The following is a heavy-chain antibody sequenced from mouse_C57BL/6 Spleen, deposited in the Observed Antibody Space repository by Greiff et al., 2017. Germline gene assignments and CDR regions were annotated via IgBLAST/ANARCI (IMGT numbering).Heavy chain of an antibody. V-gene: IGHV1-26*01. J-gene: IGHJ3*01. D-gene: IGHD2-1*01. CDR1: GYTFTDYY. Sequence: EVQLQQSGPELVKPGASVKISCKASGYTFTDYYMNWVKQSHGKSLEWIGDINPNNGGISYNQKFKGKATLTVDKSSSTAYMELRSLTSEDSAVYYCGNFAYWGQGTLVTVSA. CDR2: INPNNGGI. CDR3: GNFAY.